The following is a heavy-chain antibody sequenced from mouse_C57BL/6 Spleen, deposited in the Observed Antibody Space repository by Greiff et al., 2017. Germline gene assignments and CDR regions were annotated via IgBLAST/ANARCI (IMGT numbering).Heavy chain of an antibody. CDR1: GYTFTDYY. CDR3: ARSHGSSYVYFDV. V-gene: IGHV1-76*01. CDR2: IYPGSGNT. D-gene: IGHD1-1*01. J-gene: IGHJ1*03. Sequence: QVQLKQSGAELVRPGASVKLSCKASGYTFTDYYINWVKQRPGQGLEWIARIYPGSGNTYYNEKFKGKATLTAEKSSSTAYMQLSSLTSEDSAVYFCARSHGSSYVYFDVWGTGTTVTVSS.